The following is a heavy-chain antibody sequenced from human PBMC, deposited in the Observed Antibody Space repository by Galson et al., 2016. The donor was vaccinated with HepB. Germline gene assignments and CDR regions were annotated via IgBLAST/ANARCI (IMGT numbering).Heavy chain of an antibody. D-gene: IGHD7-27*01. J-gene: IGHJ4*02. CDR3: VRDDWGPGDF. V-gene: IGHV3-23*01. Sequence: SLRLSCAASGLFFSSYAMSWVRQAPGKGLEWVSSISGSGGSTYYADSVKVRFTISRDNSRNTLYLQMNSLRVEDTAVYYCVRDDWGPGDFWGQGTLVTVSS. CDR1: GLFFSSYA. CDR2: ISGSGGST.